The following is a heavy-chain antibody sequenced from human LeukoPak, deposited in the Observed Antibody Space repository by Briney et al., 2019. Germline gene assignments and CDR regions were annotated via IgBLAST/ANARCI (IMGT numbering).Heavy chain of an antibody. J-gene: IGHJ4*02. CDR3: ANGGPTVTYAFDY. D-gene: IGHD4-17*01. Sequence: SGTLSLTCAVSGGSISSSNWWSWVRQPPGKGLEWIGEIYHSGSTIYNPSLKSRVTISVDTSKNQFSLKLSSVTAADTAVYYCANGGPTVTYAFDYWGQGTLVTVSS. CDR2: IYHSGST. V-gene: IGHV4-4*02. CDR1: GGSISSSNW.